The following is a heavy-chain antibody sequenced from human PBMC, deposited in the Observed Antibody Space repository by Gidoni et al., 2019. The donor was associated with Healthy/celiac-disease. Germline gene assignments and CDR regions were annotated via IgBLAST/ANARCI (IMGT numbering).Heavy chain of an antibody. V-gene: IGHV4-59*01. J-gene: IGHJ6*02. CDR1: GGSISSYY. Sequence: QVQLQESGPGLVTPSETLSLTCTVSGGSISSYYWSWIRQPPGTGLEWIGYIYYSGSTNYNPSLKSRVTISVDTSKNQFSMKLSSVTAADTAVYYCASTKGFWSGYYTGFAYYGMDVWGQGTTVTVSS. D-gene: IGHD3-3*01. CDR2: IYYSGST. CDR3: ASTKGFWSGYYTGFAYYGMDV.